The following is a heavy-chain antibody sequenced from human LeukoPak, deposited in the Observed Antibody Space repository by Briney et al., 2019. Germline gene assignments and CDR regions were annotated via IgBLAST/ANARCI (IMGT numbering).Heavy chain of an antibody. Sequence: ASVKVSCKASGYTFTSYGISWVRQAPGQGLEWMGWISAYNGNTNYAQKLQGRVTMTTDTSTSTAYMELRSLRSGDTAVYYCAKAALSGYDFPYYYYMDVWGKGTTVTVSS. CDR3: AKAALSGYDFPYYYYMDV. CDR2: ISAYNGNT. D-gene: IGHD5-12*01. V-gene: IGHV1-18*01. J-gene: IGHJ6*03. CDR1: GYTFTSYG.